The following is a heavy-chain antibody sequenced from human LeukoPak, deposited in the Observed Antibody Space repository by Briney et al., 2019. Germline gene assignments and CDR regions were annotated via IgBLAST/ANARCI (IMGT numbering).Heavy chain of an antibody. CDR2: INPNSGDT. Sequence: GASVKVSCKTSGYIFTGYYMHWVRQAPGQGLEWMGWINPNSGDTHYAQNFQGRVTMTRDTSISTAYTELSSLTSDDTAVYYCARDGNEAVAGTGAVTYWGQGTLVTVSS. CDR3: ARDGNEAVAGTGAVTY. J-gene: IGHJ4*02. D-gene: IGHD6-19*01. CDR1: GYIFTGYY. V-gene: IGHV1-2*02.